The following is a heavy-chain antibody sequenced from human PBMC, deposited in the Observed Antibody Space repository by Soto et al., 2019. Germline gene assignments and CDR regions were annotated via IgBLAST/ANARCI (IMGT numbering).Heavy chain of an antibody. CDR3: ARLVYDTRLNYMYFDF. D-gene: IGHD2-8*01. V-gene: IGHV4-4*02. CDR2: IFHDGTA. J-gene: IGHJ4*02. CDR1: GVSIISGNW. Sequence: SETLSLTCAVSGVSIISGNWWTLVRQTPQRGLEYIGEIFHDGTANYYPSFERRVAISVDTSKNQFSLKLTSVTAADTAIYFCARLVYDTRLNYMYFDFWGQGALVTVSS.